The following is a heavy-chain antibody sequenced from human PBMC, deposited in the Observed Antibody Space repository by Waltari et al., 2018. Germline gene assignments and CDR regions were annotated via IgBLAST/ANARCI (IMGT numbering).Heavy chain of an antibody. CDR2: IIPIVGTA. D-gene: IGHD3-9*01. V-gene: IGHV1-69*14. J-gene: IGHJ5*02. CDR3: ARDLLLTGYSNWFDP. CDR1: GGTFSSYA. Sequence: QVQLVQSGAEVKKPGSSVKVSCKASGGTFSSYAISWVRQAPGQGLEWMGGIIPIVGTANYAQKFQGRVTITADKSTSTAYMELSSLRSEDTAVYYCARDLLLTGYSNWFDPWGQGTLVTVSS.